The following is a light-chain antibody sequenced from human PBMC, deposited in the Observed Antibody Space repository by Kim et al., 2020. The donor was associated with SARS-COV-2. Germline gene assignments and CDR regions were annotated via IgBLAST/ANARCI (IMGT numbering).Light chain of an antibody. V-gene: IGLV3-19*01. J-gene: IGLJ3*02. CDR1: SRRSYY. CDR2: GKN. CDR3: NSRDSSGNHLGV. Sequence: GQTVRITCQGDSRRSYYASWYQQKPGQAPVLVIYGKNNRPSGIPDRFSGSSSGNTASLTITGAQAEDEADYYCNSRDSSGNHLGVFGGGTQLTVL.